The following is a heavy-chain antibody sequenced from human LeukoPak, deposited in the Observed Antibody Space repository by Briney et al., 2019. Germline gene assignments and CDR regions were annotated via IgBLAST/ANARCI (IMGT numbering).Heavy chain of an antibody. V-gene: IGHV3-21*01. Sequence: GGSLRVSCAASGFTFSSYTMNWVRQAPGKGPEWVSSITSSSSYIYYADSVKGRFTISRDNAKNSLYLQMNSLRAEDTAVYYCAGDGYGDYEGDYWGQGTLVTVSS. CDR3: AGDGYGDYEGDY. D-gene: IGHD4-17*01. J-gene: IGHJ4*02. CDR2: ITSSSSYI. CDR1: GFTFSSYT.